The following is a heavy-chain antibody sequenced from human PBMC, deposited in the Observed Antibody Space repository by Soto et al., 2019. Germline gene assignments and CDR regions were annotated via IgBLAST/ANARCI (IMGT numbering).Heavy chain of an antibody. D-gene: IGHD1-26*01. V-gene: IGHV1-69*13. CDR2: IIPVFGTA. CDR1: GATLDTFINFG. Sequence: SVKVSFKASGATLDTFINFGITWVRRAPGQGLEWMGGIIPVFGTAHYAQKFQGRLSISADESTRTAYMELSSLRSEDTAVYYCAADVGGYIYGLARHWGPGTLVTVSS. CDR3: AADVGGYIYGLARH. J-gene: IGHJ4*02.